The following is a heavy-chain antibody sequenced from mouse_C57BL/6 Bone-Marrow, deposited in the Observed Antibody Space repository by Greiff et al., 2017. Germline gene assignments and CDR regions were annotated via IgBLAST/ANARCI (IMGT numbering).Heavy chain of an antibody. D-gene: IGHD1-1*01. J-gene: IGHJ4*01. CDR1: GFSLTSSG. V-gene: IGHV2-2*01. Sequence: QVQLKESGPGLVQPSQSLSITCTVSGFSLTSSGVHWVRQSPGKGLEWLGVIWSGGSTDYNAAFISSLSISKDNSKSQVFFKMNSLQADDTAIYYCARPPLTTVVATGAMDYWGQGTSVTVSS. CDR3: ARPPLTTVVATGAMDY. CDR2: IWSGGST.